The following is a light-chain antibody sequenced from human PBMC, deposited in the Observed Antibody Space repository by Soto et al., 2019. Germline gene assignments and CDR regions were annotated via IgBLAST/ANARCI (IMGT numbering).Light chain of an antibody. Sequence: EIVLTQSPVTLSLSPGERATLSCRASQSVSSGYLAWYQQKPGQAPRLLIYGASTRATGIPDRFSGSGSGTDFTLTISRLEPADFAVYYCQQYGTSPITFGQGTRLAIK. J-gene: IGKJ5*01. V-gene: IGKV3-20*01. CDR3: QQYGTSPIT. CDR1: QSVSSGY. CDR2: GAS.